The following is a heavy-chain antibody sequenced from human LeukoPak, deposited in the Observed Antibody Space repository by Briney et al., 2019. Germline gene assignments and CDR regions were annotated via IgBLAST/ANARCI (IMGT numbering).Heavy chain of an antibody. CDR1: GITFSSYG. J-gene: IGHJ6*03. V-gene: IGHV3-23*01. Sequence: GGSLRLSCAASGITFSSYGTSWVRQAPGKGLEWVSSISSTGGTTYYADSVKGRFTISRDNSKNTLYLQMNSLRAEDTAIYYCAKNGDRGAYCTGGTCYPYFYMDVWGKGTTVTI. CDR2: ISSTGGTT. D-gene: IGHD2-15*01. CDR3: AKNGDRGAYCTGGTCYPYFYMDV.